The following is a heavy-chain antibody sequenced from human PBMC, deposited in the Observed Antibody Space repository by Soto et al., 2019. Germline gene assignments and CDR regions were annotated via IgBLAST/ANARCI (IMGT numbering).Heavy chain of an antibody. CDR2: IYYSGST. D-gene: IGHD5-12*01. CDR1: GGSISSGDYY. V-gene: IGHV4-30-4*01. CDR3: ARERGYSGYGYGMDV. J-gene: IGHJ6*02. Sequence: QVQLQESGPGLVKPSQTLSLTYTVSGGSISSGDYYWSWIRQPPGKGLEWIGYIYYSGSTYYNPSLKSRVTISVDTSKNQFSLKLSSVTAADTAVYYCARERGYSGYGYGMDVWGQGTTVTVSS.